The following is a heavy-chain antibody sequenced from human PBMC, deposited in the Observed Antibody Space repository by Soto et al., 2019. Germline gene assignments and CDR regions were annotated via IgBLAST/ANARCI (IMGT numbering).Heavy chain of an antibody. J-gene: IGHJ4*02. V-gene: IGHV3-23*01. CDR2: ISSSGDIP. Sequence: EVQLLESGGGLVQPGGSLRLSCAASGFTFTTYAMSWVRQPPGKGLEWVSGISSSGDIPYYAESVQGRFTISRDQSKKTVYLQMNSLRAEDTALYYCAKVNSIVGDGDHDYWGQGTLVSVSS. CDR1: GFTFTTYA. D-gene: IGHD4-17*01. CDR3: AKVNSIVGDGDHDY.